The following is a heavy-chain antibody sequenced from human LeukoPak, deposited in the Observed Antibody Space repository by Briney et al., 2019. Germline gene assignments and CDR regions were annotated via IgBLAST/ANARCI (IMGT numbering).Heavy chain of an antibody. CDR1: GYTFTGYY. CDR2: INPNSGGT. CDR3: ARAPEYSSSWPI. V-gene: IGHV1-2*06. J-gene: IGHJ3*02. Sequence: ASVKVSCKASGYTFTGYYMHWVRQAPGQGLEWMGRINPNSGGTNYAQKLQGRVTMTTDTSTSTAYMELRSLRSDDTAVYYRARAPEYSSSWPIWGQGTMVTVSS. D-gene: IGHD6-13*01.